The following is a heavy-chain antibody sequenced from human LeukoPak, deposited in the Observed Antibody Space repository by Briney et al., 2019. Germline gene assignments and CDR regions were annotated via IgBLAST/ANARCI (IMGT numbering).Heavy chain of an antibody. Sequence: PGESLKISCAASGFTFSDYYMSWIRQAPGKGLEWVSYISSSGSTIYYADSVKGRFTISRDNAKNSLYLQMNSLRAEDTAVYYCATGSPHYYDILTGYYTDYWGQGTLVTVSS. CDR1: GFTFSDYY. D-gene: IGHD3-9*01. CDR3: ATGSPHYYDILTGYYTDY. CDR2: ISSSGSTI. J-gene: IGHJ4*02. V-gene: IGHV3-11*04.